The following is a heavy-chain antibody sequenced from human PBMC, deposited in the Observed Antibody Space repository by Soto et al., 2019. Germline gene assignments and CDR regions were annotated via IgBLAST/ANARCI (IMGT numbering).Heavy chain of an antibody. CDR3: ARTRDDYYDSSGYYH. D-gene: IGHD3-22*01. Sequence: GASVKVSCKASGGTFSSYAISWVRQAPGQGLEWMGGIIPIFGTANYAQKFQGRVTITADESTSTAYMELSSLRSEDTAVYYCARTRDDYYDSSGYYHWGQGTLVTVSS. V-gene: IGHV1-69*13. J-gene: IGHJ5*02. CDR2: IIPIFGTA. CDR1: GGTFSSYA.